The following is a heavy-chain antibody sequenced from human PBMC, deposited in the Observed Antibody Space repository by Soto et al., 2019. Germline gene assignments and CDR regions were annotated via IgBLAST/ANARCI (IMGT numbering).Heavy chain of an antibody. D-gene: IGHD4-17*01. CDR1: GGSFSDYQ. CDR2: IRHNGDT. CDR3: AGGPDYGDYDA. Sequence: QVQLRQWGAGLLKPSETLSLTCEVSGGSFSDYQWTWIRQSPEKGLEWIGEIRHNGDTNSKPSLRSRLTMSIDTSKNQFSLNLSSVTSADTAVYFCAGGPDYGDYDAWGQGILVTVSS. J-gene: IGHJ5*02. V-gene: IGHV4-34*01.